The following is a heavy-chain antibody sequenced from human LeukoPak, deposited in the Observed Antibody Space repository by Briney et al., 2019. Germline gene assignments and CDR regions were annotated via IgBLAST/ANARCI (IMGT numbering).Heavy chain of an antibody. Sequence: GGSLRLSCAASGFTFSSYAMSWVRQAPGKGLEWVSAISGSDGSTYYADSVKGRFTISRDNSKNTLYLQMNSLRAEDTAVYYCAKDLWYGSGSYSFDYWGQGTLVTVSS. CDR1: GFTFSSYA. D-gene: IGHD3-10*01. J-gene: IGHJ4*02. CDR2: ISGSDGST. CDR3: AKDLWYGSGSYSFDY. V-gene: IGHV3-23*01.